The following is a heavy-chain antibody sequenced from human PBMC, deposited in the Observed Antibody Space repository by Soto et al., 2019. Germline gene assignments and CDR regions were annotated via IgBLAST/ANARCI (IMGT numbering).Heavy chain of an antibody. J-gene: IGHJ6*02. CDR3: ARQSLDTAMFVSYYYYYGMDV. CDR2: IYYSGST. Sequence: SETLSLTCTVSGGSISSSSYYWGWIRQPPGKGLEWIGSIYYSGSTYYNPSLKSRVTISVDTSKNQFSLKLSSVTAADTAVYYCARQSLDTAMFVSYYYYYGMDVWGQGTTVTVS. CDR1: GGSISSSSYY. V-gene: IGHV4-39*01. D-gene: IGHD5-18*01.